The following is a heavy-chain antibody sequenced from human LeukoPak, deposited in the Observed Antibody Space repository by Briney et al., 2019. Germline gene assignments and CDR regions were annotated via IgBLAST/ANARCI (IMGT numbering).Heavy chain of an antibody. CDR2: ISSSSSYI. CDR1: GFTFSSYS. D-gene: IGHD6-19*01. J-gene: IGHJ2*01. CDR3: ARGGVSGQWLVQGYFDL. V-gene: IGHV3-21*01. Sequence: KPGGSLRLSCAASGFTFSSYSMNWVRQAPGKGLEWVSSISSSSSYIYYADSVKGRFTISRDNAKNSLYLQMNSLRAEDTAVYYCARGGVSGQWLVQGYFDLWGRGTLVTVSS.